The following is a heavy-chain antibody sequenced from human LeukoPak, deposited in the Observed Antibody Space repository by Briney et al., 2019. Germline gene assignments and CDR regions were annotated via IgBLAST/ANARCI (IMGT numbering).Heavy chain of an antibody. J-gene: IGHJ4*02. V-gene: IGHV1-2*02. CDR2: INPNSGGT. Sequence: GASVKVSCKASGYTFTGYYMHWVRQAPGQGLEWMGWINPNSGGTNYAQKFQGRVTMTRDTSISTAYMELSRLRSDDTAVYYCARGYCTNGVCYTFFDYWGQGTLVTVSS. CDR1: GYTFTGYY. CDR3: ARGYCTNGVCYTFFDY. D-gene: IGHD2-8*01.